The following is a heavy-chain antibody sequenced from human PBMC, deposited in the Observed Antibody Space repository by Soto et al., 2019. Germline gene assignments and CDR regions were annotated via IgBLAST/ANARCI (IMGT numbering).Heavy chain of an antibody. CDR3: ARDLADYGDYVGGY. CDR2: IKQDGSEK. Sequence: EVQLVESGGGLVQPGGSLRLSCAASGFTFRSYWMSWVRQAPGKGLEWVANIKQDGSEKYYVDSVKGRFTISRDNAKNSLYLQMNSLRAEDTAVYYCARDLADYGDYVGGYWGQGTLVTVSS. CDR1: GFTFRSYW. J-gene: IGHJ4*02. D-gene: IGHD4-17*01. V-gene: IGHV3-7*03.